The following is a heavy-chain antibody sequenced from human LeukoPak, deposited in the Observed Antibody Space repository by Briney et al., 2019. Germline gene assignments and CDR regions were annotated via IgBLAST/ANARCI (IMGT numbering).Heavy chain of an antibody. J-gene: IGHJ6*03. V-gene: IGHV4-38-2*02. CDR2: IYHSGST. CDR3: ARDVRFLEWLSLYYYYYMDV. D-gene: IGHD3-3*01. Sequence: PSETLSLTCTVSGYSISSGYYWGWIRQPPGKGLEWIGSIYHSGSTYYNPSLKSRVTISVDTSKNQFSLKLSSATAAGTAVYYCARDVRFLEWLSLYYYYYMDVWGKGTTVTVSS. CDR1: GYSISSGYY.